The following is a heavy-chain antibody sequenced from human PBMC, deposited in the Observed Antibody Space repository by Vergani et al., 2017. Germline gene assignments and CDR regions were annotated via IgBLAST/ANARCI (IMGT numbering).Heavy chain of an antibody. J-gene: IGHJ6*02. CDR1: GFTFSSYA. V-gene: IGHV3-23*01. D-gene: IGHD3-3*01. CDR3: ARGVQGAERYDDVWSGYQAQEYYYGMDV. Sequence: EVQLLESGGGLVQPGGSLRLSCAASGFTFSSYAMSWVRQAPGKGLEWVSGISGSGGGSYYADSVKGRFTLSRDNSKNTLYLQMNSLRAEATAVYYCARGVQGAERYDDVWSGYQAQEYYYGMDVWGQGTTVTVSS. CDR2: ISGSGGGS.